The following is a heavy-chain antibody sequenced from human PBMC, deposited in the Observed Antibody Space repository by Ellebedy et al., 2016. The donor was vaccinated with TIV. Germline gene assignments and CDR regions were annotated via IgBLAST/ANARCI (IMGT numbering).Heavy chain of an antibody. CDR3: ARVEGYCSGGSCYSAHLFDY. D-gene: IGHD2-15*01. CDR1: GFTFSSYG. Sequence: GEPLKISCAASGFTFSSYGMHWVRQAPGKGLEWVAVIWYDGSNKYYADSVKGRFTISRDNSKNTLYLQMNSLRAEDTAVYYCARVEGYCSGGSCYSAHLFDYWGQGTLVTVSS. V-gene: IGHV3-33*01. J-gene: IGHJ4*02. CDR2: IWYDGSNK.